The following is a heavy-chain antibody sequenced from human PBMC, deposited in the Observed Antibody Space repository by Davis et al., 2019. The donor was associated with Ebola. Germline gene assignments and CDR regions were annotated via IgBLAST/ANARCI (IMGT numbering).Heavy chain of an antibody. Sequence: PGGSLRLSCAASGFTFSRAWMNWVRQAPGKGLEWVGRTKSKTDGGTIDYAAPVKGRFTISRDDSKNTLYLQMNRLKTEDTAVHYFTTGAVEMLDSWGQGTLVTVSS. D-gene: IGHD5-24*01. CDR2: TKSKTDGGTI. V-gene: IGHV3-15*07. CDR1: GFTFSRAW. J-gene: IGHJ4*02. CDR3: TTGAVEMLDS.